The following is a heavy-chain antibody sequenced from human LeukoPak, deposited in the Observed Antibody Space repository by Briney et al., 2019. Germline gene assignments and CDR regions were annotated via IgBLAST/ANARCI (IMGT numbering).Heavy chain of an antibody. D-gene: IGHD1-1*01. CDR3: ARDADRYGQSYDY. CDR2: ISGDEVVR. J-gene: IGHJ4*02. V-gene: IGHV3-74*03. CDR1: GFTFSTYW. Sequence: GGSLRLSCEASGFTFSTYWMHWVRQAPGKGLMWVSRISGDEVVRKYADSVRGRFTISRDNAKNTLYLQMDSLRAEDTAVYYCARDADRYGQSYDYWGQGTLVTVSS.